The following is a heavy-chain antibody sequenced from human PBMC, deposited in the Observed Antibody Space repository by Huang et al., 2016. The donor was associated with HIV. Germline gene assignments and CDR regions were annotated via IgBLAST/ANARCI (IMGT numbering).Heavy chain of an antibody. D-gene: IGHD5-18*01. CDR1: GVTLSNAD. J-gene: IGHJ4*02. V-gene: IGHV3-23*01. CDR3: AKGYPLNYFDY. Sequence: EVQLLESGGGLVQPGGSLRLSGAASGVTLSNADIDMSWVRQAPGKGLGGVSSIVGSGGTTYYADSVKGRFTISRDTSKNTLFLQMNSLRAEDTAVYYCAKGYPLNYFDYWGQGTLVTVSS. CDR2: IVGSGGTT.